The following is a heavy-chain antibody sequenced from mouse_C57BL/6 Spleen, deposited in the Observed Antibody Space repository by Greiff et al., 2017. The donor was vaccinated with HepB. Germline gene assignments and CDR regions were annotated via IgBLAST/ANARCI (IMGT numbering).Heavy chain of an antibody. Sequence: VQLQQSGPELVKPGASVKISCKASGYSFTGYYMNWVKQSPEKSLEWIGEINPSTGGTTYNQKFKDKATLTVDKSSSTAYMQLKSLTSEDSAVYYCARRGLFYYGSSYKFDYWGQGTTLTVSS. D-gene: IGHD1-1*01. CDR2: INPSTGGT. CDR3: ARRGLFYYGSSYKFDY. V-gene: IGHV1-42*01. CDR1: GYSFTGYY. J-gene: IGHJ2*01.